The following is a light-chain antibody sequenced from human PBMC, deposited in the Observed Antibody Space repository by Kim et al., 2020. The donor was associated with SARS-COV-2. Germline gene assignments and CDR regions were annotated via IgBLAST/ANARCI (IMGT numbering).Light chain of an antibody. Sequence: GQSVTISCPGTSSDVGSHTRVSWYQQPPGTAPKLMIYEVSNRPSGVPDRFSGSKSGNTASLTISGLQAEDEADYFCSSYTSSSTVVFGGGTQLTVL. CDR1: SSDVGSHTR. V-gene: IGLV2-18*02. J-gene: IGLJ2*01. CDR3: SSYTSSSTVV. CDR2: EVS.